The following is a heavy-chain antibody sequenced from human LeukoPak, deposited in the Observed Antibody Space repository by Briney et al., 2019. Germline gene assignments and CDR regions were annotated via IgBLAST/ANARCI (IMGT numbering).Heavy chain of an antibody. CDR2: ISGSGGST. CDR1: GFTFSSYA. J-gene: IGHJ4*02. CDR3: AKTRGTNSPKPIDY. Sequence: GGSLRLSCAASGFTFSSYALSWVRQATGKGLEWVSAISGSGGSTYYADSVKGRFTISRDDSKNTLYLQMNSLRAEDTAVYYCAKTRGTNSPKPIDYWGQGTLVTVSS. D-gene: IGHD1-26*01. V-gene: IGHV3-23*01.